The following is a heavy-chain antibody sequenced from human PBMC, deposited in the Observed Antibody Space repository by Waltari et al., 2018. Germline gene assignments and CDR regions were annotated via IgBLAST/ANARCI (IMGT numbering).Heavy chain of an antibody. CDR3: AREAVGYMDV. J-gene: IGHJ6*03. D-gene: IGHD1-26*01. V-gene: IGHV3-53*02. CDR1: GLTVSSNY. CDR2: SYSGGST. Sequence: EVQLVETGGGLIQPGGSLRLSCAASGLTVSSNYMSWVRQGPGKGLEWVSVSYSGGSTYYADSVKGRFTISRDNSKNTLYLQMNSLRAEDTAVYYCAREAVGYMDVWGKGTTVTVSS.